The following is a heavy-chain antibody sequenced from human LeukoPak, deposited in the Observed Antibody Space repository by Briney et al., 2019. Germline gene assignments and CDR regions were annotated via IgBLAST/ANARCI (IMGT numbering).Heavy chain of an antibody. CDR2: MNPNNGNT. J-gene: IGHJ6*02. CDR1: GYTFTSYD. Sequence: ASVKVSCKPSGYTFTSYDINWVRQATGQGLEWMGWMNPNNGNTVYAQKFQGRVTMTRNTSISTAYMELSSLRSEDTAVYYCARGWRYYDFWSGYWERRKDYYGMEVWGPGTTVTVSS. CDR3: ARGWRYYDFWSGYWERRKDYYGMEV. V-gene: IGHV1-8*01. D-gene: IGHD3-3*01.